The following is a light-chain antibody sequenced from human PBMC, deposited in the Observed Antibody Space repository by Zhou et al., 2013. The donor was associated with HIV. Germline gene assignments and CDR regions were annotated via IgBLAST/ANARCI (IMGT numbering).Light chain of an antibody. Sequence: DIQMTQSPSSLSASVGDRVTITCQASQDISNYLNWYQQKPGKAPKLLIYAASTLQSGVPPRFSGSGSGTDFTLTISSLQPEDFATYYCQQFNSYPLTFGGGTKVEIK. CDR3: QQFNSYPLT. V-gene: IGKV1-9*01. CDR1: QDISNY. J-gene: IGKJ4*01. CDR2: AAS.